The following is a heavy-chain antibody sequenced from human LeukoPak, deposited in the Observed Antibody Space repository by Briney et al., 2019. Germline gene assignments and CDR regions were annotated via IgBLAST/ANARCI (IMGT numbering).Heavy chain of an antibody. Sequence: SVKVSCKASGFTFTSSAVQWVRQARGQRLEWIGWIVVGSGNTNYAQKFQERVTITRDMSTSTAYMELSSLRSEDTAVYYCAADTGYCSSTSCYPRYYYYGMGVWGQGTTVTVSS. J-gene: IGHJ6*02. CDR1: GFTFTSSA. CDR2: IVVGSGNT. CDR3: AADTGYCSSTSCYPRYYYYGMGV. D-gene: IGHD2-2*01. V-gene: IGHV1-58*01.